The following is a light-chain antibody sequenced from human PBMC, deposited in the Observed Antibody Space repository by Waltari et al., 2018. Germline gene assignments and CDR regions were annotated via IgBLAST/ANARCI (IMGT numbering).Light chain of an antibody. V-gene: IGKV1-39*01. CDR3: QQSYSTPPT. CDR2: GTS. J-gene: IGKJ4*01. Sequence: IQMTQSPSSLSAYVGARVTITCRASQSISSDLNWYQQKPGKAPKLLISGTSNLQSGVPSGFSGSGAGTDFTLTINSLQPLDSATYYCQQSYSTPPTFGGGTKVEI. CDR1: QSISSD.